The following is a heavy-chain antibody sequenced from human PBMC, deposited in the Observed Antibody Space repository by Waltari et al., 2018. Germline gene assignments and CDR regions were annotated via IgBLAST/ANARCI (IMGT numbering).Heavy chain of an antibody. Sequence: QVQLQQWGAGLLKPSETLSLTCAVYGGSFSGYYWSWIRQPPGKGLEWIGYIYYSGSTNYNPSLKSRVTISVDTSKNQFSLKLSSVTAADTAVYYCASGYSLDYWGQGTLVTVSS. CDR3: ASGYSLDY. J-gene: IGHJ4*02. V-gene: IGHV4-34*11. D-gene: IGHD5-18*01. CDR2: IYYSGST. CDR1: GGSFSGYY.